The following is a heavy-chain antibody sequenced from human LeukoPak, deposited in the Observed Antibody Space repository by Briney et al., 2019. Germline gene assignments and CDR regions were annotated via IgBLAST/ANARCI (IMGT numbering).Heavy chain of an antibody. D-gene: IGHD5-18*01. V-gene: IGHV1-2*02. CDR3: ARDNGGTAMAYYSYYYMDV. J-gene: IGHJ6*03. CDR1: GYTFTAYY. CDR2: IHPNSGDT. Sequence: ASVKVSCKASGYTFTAYYLHWVRQAPGQGLEWMGWIHPNSGDTKYAQKFQGRVTMTRATSISTAYMELSSLRSEDTAVYYCARDNGGTAMAYYSYYYMDVWSKGTTVTISS.